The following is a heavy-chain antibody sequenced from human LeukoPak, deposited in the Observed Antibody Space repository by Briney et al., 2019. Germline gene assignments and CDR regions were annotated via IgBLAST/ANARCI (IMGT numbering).Heavy chain of an antibody. CDR1: GYTFTSYY. V-gene: IGHV1-46*01. D-gene: IGHD3-16*01. CDR3: ARGSWGTTFPGAFDI. CDR2: INPSGGST. Sequence: ASVKVSCKASGYTFTSYYMHWVRQAPGQGLEWRGIINPSGGSTSYAQKFQGRVTMTRDMSTSTVYMELSSLRSDDTAVYYCARGSWGTTFPGAFDIWGQGTMVTVSS. J-gene: IGHJ3*02.